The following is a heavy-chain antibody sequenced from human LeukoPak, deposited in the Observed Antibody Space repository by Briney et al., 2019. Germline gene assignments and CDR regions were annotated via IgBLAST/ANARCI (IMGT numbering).Heavy chain of an antibody. Sequence: GASVKVSCKASGYTFTSYYMHWVRQAPGQGLEWMGIINPYGGSTTYAQKFQGRVTMTRDTSTSTVYMELSSLRSEDTAVHYCARDLDCSSTSCYHGGMDVWGQGTTVTVSS. V-gene: IGHV1-46*01. CDR2: INPYGGST. D-gene: IGHD2-2*01. CDR1: GYTFTSYY. CDR3: ARDLDCSSTSCYHGGMDV. J-gene: IGHJ6*02.